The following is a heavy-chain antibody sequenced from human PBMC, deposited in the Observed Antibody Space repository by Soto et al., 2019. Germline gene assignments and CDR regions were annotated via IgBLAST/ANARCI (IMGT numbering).Heavy chain of an antibody. V-gene: IGHV1-69*13. Sequence: GASVKVSCKASGGTFSSYAISWVRQAPGQGLEWMGGIIPIFGTANYAQKFQGRVTITADESTSTAYMELSSLRSEDTAVYYCATTIQLWLEFDYWGQGTLVTVS. J-gene: IGHJ4*02. CDR3: ATTIQLWLEFDY. D-gene: IGHD5-18*01. CDR2: IIPIFGTA. CDR1: GGTFSSYA.